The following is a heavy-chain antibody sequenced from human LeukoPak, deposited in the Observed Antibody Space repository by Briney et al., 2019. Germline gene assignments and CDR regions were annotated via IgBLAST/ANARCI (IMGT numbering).Heavy chain of an antibody. CDR1: GFTFSSYS. D-gene: IGHD6-13*01. Sequence: PGGSLRLSCAASGFTFSSYSMNWVRQAPGKGLEWIGEINHSGSTNYNPSLKSRVTISVDTSKNQFSLKLSSVTAADTAVYYCARGIAAKIDYWGQGTLVTVSS. V-gene: IGHV4-34*01. CDR3: ARGIAAKIDY. CDR2: INHSGST. J-gene: IGHJ4*02.